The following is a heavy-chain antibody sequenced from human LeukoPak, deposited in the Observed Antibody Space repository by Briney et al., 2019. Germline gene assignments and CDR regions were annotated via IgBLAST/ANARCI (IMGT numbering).Heavy chain of an antibody. V-gene: IGHV1-2*06. J-gene: IGHJ5*02. CDR3: ARGSDSGTPRWFDP. D-gene: IGHD1-26*01. CDR2: IDPNDGGT. Sequence: GASVKVSCKASGYTFTGHFIQWVRQAPGQGPERMGRIDPNDGGTNYAQKFQGRVTMTRDTSISTAYMKLSSLRSDDTAVYYCARGSDSGTPRWFDPWGQGTLVTV. CDR1: GYTFTGHF.